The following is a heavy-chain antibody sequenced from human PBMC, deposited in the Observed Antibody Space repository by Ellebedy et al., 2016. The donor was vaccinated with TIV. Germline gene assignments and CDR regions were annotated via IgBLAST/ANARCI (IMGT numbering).Heavy chain of an antibody. CDR3: ARDTAMDY. CDR2: ISSSSSTI. Sequence: GESLKISCAASGFTFSSYSMNWVRQAPGKGLEWVSYISSSSSTIYYADSVKGRFTISRDNAKNSLYLQMNSLRADDTAVYYCARDTAMDYWGQGTLVTVSS. D-gene: IGHD5-18*01. CDR1: GFTFSSYS. J-gene: IGHJ4*02. V-gene: IGHV3-48*01.